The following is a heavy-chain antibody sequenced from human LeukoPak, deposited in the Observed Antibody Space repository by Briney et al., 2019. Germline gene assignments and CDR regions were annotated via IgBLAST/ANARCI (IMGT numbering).Heavy chain of an antibody. D-gene: IGHD2-2*01. Sequence: GGSLRVSCVGSGCRFGRDWISWVRQAPGKGEEGVACVKQEGSEKNYVVSVCGGFTVSVDNGKNSLYLQMNSLRAEDTAKYYCATLDSTKSVLWGRGTAVIVSS. V-gene: IGHV3-7*01. CDR3: ATLDSTKSVL. CDR1: GCRFGRDW. J-gene: IGHJ1*01. CDR2: VKQEGSEK.